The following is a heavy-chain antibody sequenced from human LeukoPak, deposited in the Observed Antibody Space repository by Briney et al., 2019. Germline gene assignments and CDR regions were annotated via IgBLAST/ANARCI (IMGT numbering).Heavy chain of an antibody. CDR2: ISTSGST. CDR1: GASISSHY. CDR3: ARDAGGPDWFDP. J-gene: IGHJ5*02. Sequence: SETLSLTCTVSGASISSHYWSWIRQPAGKGLEWIGRISTSGSTNYNPSLKSRVTMSVDTSKNQFSLKLTSVTAADTAVYYCARDAGGPDWFDPWGQGTLVTVSS. V-gene: IGHV4-4*07. D-gene: IGHD2-15*01.